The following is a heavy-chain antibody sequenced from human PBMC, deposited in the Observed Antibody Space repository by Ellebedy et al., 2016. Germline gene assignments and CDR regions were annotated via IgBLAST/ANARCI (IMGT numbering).Heavy chain of an antibody. CDR1: GDSITGGGHY. CDR3: ARSLYYVDWFDP. D-gene: IGHD3-16*01. Sequence: SETLSLXXSVSGDSITGGGHYWTWIRQSPGKGLEWIGYIYFSGTSYSDPFLRGRVSISADTSENKLSLKLSSVTAADTAVYYCARSLYYVDWFDPWGQGTLVTVSS. CDR2: IYFSGTS. V-gene: IGHV4-30-4*01. J-gene: IGHJ5*02.